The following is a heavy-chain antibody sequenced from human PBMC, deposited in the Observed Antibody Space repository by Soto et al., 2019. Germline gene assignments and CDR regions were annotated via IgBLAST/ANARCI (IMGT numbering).Heavy chain of an antibody. D-gene: IGHD5-12*01. CDR1: GFTFSSYG. CDR2: IWYDGSNK. Sequence: GGSLRLSCAASGFTFSSYGMHWVRQAPGKGLEWVAVIWYDGSNKYYADSVKGRFTISRDNSKNTLYLQMNSLRAEDTAVYYCARDPHSGYDLRWFDPWGQGTLVTVSS. CDR3: ARDPHSGYDLRWFDP. J-gene: IGHJ5*02. V-gene: IGHV3-33*01.